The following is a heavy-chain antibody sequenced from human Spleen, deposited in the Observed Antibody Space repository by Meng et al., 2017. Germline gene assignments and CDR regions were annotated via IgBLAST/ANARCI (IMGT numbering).Heavy chain of an antibody. CDR1: GFSFTSYH. CDR2: INLDGSDK. V-gene: IGHV3-7*01. Sequence: GGSLRLSCVASGFSFTSYHMTWVRQAPGKGLEWVANINLDGSDKAYADSVKGRFTIARDNSQNSLYLQINSLRAEDTAVYYCANPTAAYGDFVDYWGQGTLVTVSS. J-gene: IGHJ4*02. D-gene: IGHD4-17*01. CDR3: ANPTAAYGDFVDY.